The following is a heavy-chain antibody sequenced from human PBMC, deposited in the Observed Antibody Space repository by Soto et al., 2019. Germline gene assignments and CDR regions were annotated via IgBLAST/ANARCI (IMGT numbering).Heavy chain of an antibody. J-gene: IGHJ4*02. CDR3: ARVLYATWSSFDY. CDR1: GFTFSSYE. CDR2: ITSGGTT. V-gene: IGHV3-48*03. Sequence: PGGSLRLSCTASGFTFSSYEMTCVRQAPGKGLEGISYITSGGTTYYADSAKGRFTISRDNAKNSLYLHLNSLTAEDTAIYYCARVLYATWSSFDYWGQGTLVTVSS. D-gene: IGHD1-26*01.